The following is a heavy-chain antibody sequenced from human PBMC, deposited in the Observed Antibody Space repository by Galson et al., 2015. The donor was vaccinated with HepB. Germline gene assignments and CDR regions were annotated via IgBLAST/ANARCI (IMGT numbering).Heavy chain of an antibody. CDR1: GGTFSSYA. J-gene: IGHJ3*02. V-gene: IGHV1-69*13. CDR2: IIPIFGTA. CDR3: ARASPETGSGWLVETWHAFDI. Sequence: SVKVSCKASGGTFSSYAISWVRQAPGQGLEWMGGIIPIFGTANYAQKFQGRVTITADESTSTAYMELSSLRSEDTAVYYCARASPETGSGWLVETWHAFDIWGQGTWSPSLQ. D-gene: IGHD1-1*01.